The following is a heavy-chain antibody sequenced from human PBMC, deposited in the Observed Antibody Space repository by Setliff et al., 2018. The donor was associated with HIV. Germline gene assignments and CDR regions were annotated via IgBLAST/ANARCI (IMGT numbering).Heavy chain of an antibody. CDR1: GGSIMSDGYY. D-gene: IGHD3-10*01. CDR2: IYNRGYT. V-gene: IGHV4-31*03. Sequence: ASETLSLTCTVSGGSIMSDGYYWNWIRQRPGKGLEWIGYIYNRGYTYYNPSLKSRVTTSIDTSQNQFSLRLSSVTVADTAVHYCAGMFFYGSGSKSDFDYWGQGTQVTVSS. CDR3: AGMFFYGSGSKSDFDY. J-gene: IGHJ4*02.